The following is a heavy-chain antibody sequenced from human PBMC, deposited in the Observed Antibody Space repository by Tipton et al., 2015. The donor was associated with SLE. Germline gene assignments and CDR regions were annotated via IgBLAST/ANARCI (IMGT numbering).Heavy chain of an antibody. V-gene: IGHV4-39*07. J-gene: IGHJ4*02. CDR2: IYHSGTA. Sequence: TLSLTCTVSGGSISSSRYYWGWIRQPLGKGLEWIGSIYHSGTAYYNPSLKSRVAISVDTSKNQFSLKLSSVTAAGTAVYYCAKAGYSSGWYVVFFDYWGQGTLVTVSS. CDR3: AKAGYSSGWYVVFFDY. CDR1: GGSISSSRYY. D-gene: IGHD6-19*01.